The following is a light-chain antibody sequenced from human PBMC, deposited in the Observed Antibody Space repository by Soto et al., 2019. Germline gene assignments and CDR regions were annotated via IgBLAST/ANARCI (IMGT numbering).Light chain of an antibody. CDR2: SNN. CDR1: SSNIGSNY. V-gene: IGLV1-47*02. J-gene: IGLJ1*01. CDR3: QSYDSSLSAHV. Sequence: QSVLTQPPSASGTPGQRVTISCSGSSSNIGSNYVYWYQQLPGTAPKLLIYSNNQRPSGVPDRFSGSKSGTSASLAISGLRSEDEADYYCQSYDSSLSAHVFGTGTKVTVL.